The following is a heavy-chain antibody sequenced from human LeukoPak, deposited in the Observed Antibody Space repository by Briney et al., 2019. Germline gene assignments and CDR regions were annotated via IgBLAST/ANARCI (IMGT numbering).Heavy chain of an antibody. V-gene: IGHV1-69*13. CDR2: IIPIFGTA. J-gene: IGHJ4*02. CDR3: ARGGPLAYCGGDCYSGDLGY. Sequence: SVKVSCKASGGTFSSYAISWVRQAPGQGLEWMGGIIPIFGTANYAQKFQGRVTITADESTSTAYMELSSLRSEDTAVYYCARGGPLAYCGGDCYSGDLGYWGQGTLVTVSS. D-gene: IGHD2-21*01. CDR1: GGTFSSYA.